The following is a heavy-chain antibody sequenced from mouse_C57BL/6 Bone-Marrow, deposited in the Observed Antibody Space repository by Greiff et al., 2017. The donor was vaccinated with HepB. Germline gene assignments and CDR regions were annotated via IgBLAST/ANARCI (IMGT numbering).Heavy chain of an antibody. Sequence: VQLKESVAELVRPGASVKLSCTASGFNIKNTYMHWVKQRPEQGLEWIGRIDPANGNTKYAPKFQGKATITADTSSNTAYLQLSSLTSEDTAIYYCATYYYGSSWFAYWGQGTLVTVSA. CDR1: GFNIKNTY. V-gene: IGHV14-3*01. CDR3: ATYYYGSSWFAY. D-gene: IGHD1-1*01. CDR2: IDPANGNT. J-gene: IGHJ3*01.